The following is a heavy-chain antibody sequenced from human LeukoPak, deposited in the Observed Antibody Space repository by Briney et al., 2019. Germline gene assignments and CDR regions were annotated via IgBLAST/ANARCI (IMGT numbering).Heavy chain of an antibody. CDR1: GYTLTELS. D-gene: IGHD2-2*01. J-gene: IGHJ4*02. Sequence: ASVKVSCKVSGYTLTELSMHWVRQAPGKGLEWMGGFDPEDGETIYAQKFQGRVTMTEDTSTDTAYMELSSLRSEDTAVYYCATDAEPAGDCSSTSCSYYWGQGTWSPSPQ. CDR2: FDPEDGET. V-gene: IGHV1-24*01. CDR3: ATDAEPAGDCSSTSCSYY.